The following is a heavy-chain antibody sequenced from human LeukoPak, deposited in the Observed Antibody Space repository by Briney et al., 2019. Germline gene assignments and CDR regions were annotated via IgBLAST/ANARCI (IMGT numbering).Heavy chain of an antibody. D-gene: IGHD2-15*01. J-gene: IGHJ6*03. Sequence: ASVKVSCKASSFIFNNYGISWVRQAHGQGLELMGWISVYNDNRKYSKNLQGRVTLTTDKSTNTAYMELRSLRSDDTAIYYCARAVSGGSSFFYMDVWGKGTTVTISS. CDR3: ARAVSGGSSFFYMDV. CDR1: SFIFNNYG. V-gene: IGHV1-18*01. CDR2: ISVYNDNR.